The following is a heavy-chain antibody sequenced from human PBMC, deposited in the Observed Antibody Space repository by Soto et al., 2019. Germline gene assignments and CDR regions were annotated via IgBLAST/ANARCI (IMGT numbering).Heavy chain of an antibody. Sequence: ASVKDSCKASGYTFTGYYMHWVRQAPGQGLEWMGWINPNSGGTNYAQKFQGWVTMTRDTSISTAYMELSRLRSDDTAVYYCARGSGWYEYYFDYWGQGTLVTVSS. V-gene: IGHV1-2*04. CDR1: GYTFTGYY. D-gene: IGHD6-19*01. CDR3: ARGSGWYEYYFDY. CDR2: INPNSGGT. J-gene: IGHJ4*02.